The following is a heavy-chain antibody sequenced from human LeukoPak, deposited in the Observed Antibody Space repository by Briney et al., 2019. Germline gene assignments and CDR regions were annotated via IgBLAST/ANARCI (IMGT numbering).Heavy chain of an antibody. CDR1: GFTFSKTW. D-gene: IGHD1-7*01. J-gene: IGHJ4*02. CDR3: ARDWNYGFDY. V-gene: IGHV3-7*01. CDR2: IKVDGSER. Sequence: GGSLRLSCAASGFTFSKTWMSWVRQAPGKGLEWVANIKVDGSERYYVDSVKGRFTISRENAKNSLYLQMNSLRAEDTAIYYCARDWNYGFDYWGQGTLVTVSP.